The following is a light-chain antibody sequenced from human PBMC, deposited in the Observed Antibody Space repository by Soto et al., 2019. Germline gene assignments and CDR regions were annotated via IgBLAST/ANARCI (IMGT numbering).Light chain of an antibody. J-gene: IGLJ1*01. CDR3: GVWDDSVNVRYL. CDR1: SSNIGRNS. CDR2: SNS. V-gene: IGLV1-44*01. Sequence: QSVLTQPPSASGTPGQRVTISCSGSSSNIGRNSVNWYQQVPGTAPKILIYSNSQRPSGVPDRFSGSKSGTSASLAISGLQSEDEADYYCGVWDDSVNVRYLFGTGTKVTVL.